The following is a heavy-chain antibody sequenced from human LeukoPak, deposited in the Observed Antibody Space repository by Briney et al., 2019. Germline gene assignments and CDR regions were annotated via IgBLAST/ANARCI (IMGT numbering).Heavy chain of an antibody. Sequence: QPGGSLRLSCAASGFTFSNYKMNWVRQAPGKGLEWVSYISSSGSIIYSSDSVKGRFTIPRDNAKNSLYLQMNSLRAEDTAVYSCARDFGYFWGQGTLVTVSS. CDR2: ISSSGSII. V-gene: IGHV3-48*03. J-gene: IGHJ4*02. D-gene: IGHD3-10*01. CDR1: GFTFSNYK. CDR3: ARDFGYF.